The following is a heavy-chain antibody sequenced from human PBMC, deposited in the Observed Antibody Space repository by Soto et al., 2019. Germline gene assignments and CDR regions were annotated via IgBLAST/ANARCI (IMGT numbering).Heavy chain of an antibody. CDR2: ISGSGGST. CDR1: GFTFSSYA. CDR3: AKDPAAAGKQFDP. V-gene: IGHV3-23*01. D-gene: IGHD6-13*01. J-gene: IGHJ5*02. Sequence: VGSLRLSCAASGFTFSSYAMSWVRQAPGKGLEWVSPISGSGGSTYYADSVKGRFTISRDNSKNTLYLQMNSLRAEDTAVYYCAKDPAAAGKQFDPWGQGTLVTVSS.